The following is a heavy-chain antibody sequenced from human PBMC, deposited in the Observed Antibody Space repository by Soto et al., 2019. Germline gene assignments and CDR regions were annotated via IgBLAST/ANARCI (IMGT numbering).Heavy chain of an antibody. CDR2: IWYDGSNK. V-gene: IGHV3-33*01. CDR3: ARDKEESDAFDI. CDR1: GFTFSSYG. Sequence: QVQLVESGGGVVQPGRSLRLSCAASGFTFSSYGMHWVRQAPGKGLEWVAVIWYDGSNKYYADSVKGRFTISRDNSKNTLYLQMNSLRAEDTAVYYCARDKEESDAFDIWGQGTMVTVSS. J-gene: IGHJ3*02.